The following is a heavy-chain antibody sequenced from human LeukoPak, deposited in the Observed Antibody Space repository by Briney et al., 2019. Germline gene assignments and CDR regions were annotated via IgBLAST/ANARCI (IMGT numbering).Heavy chain of an antibody. CDR1: GFTFSSYW. J-gene: IGHJ4*02. CDR2: ISSSSSYI. CDR3: ARDLDFWSGSPVWGSFDY. Sequence: PGGSLRLSCAASGFTFSSYWMHWVRQAPGKGLEWVSSISSSSSYIYYADSVKGRFTISRDNAKNSLYLQMNSLRAEDTAVYYCARDLDFWSGSPVWGSFDYWGQGTLVTVSS. V-gene: IGHV3-21*01. D-gene: IGHD3-3*01.